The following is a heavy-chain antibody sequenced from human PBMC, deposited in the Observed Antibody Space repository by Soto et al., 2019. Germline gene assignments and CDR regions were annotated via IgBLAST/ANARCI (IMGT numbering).Heavy chain of an antibody. CDR3: ARDRWWLVH. J-gene: IGHJ4*02. CDR2: IKQDGGEK. CDR1: GFTFSGYW. Sequence: SGGSQRLSYAASGFTFSGYWVNWVRQAPGKGLEWVANIKQDGGEKYYVDSVKGRFTISRDNAKNSLYLQMNSLRAEDTAVYYCARDRWWLVHWGQGTLVTVSS. D-gene: IGHD6-19*01. V-gene: IGHV3-7*01.